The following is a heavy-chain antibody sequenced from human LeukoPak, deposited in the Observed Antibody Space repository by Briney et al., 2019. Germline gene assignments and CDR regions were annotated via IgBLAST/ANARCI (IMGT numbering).Heavy chain of an antibody. V-gene: IGHV1-69*06. J-gene: IGHJ5*02. D-gene: IGHD3-9*01. CDR3: ARGGDFDWLLSNWFDP. CDR2: IIPIFGTA. Sequence: SVKVSCKASGGTFSSYAISWVQQAPGQGLEWMGGIIPIFGTANYAQKFQGRVTITADKSTSTAYMELSSLRSEDTAVYYCARGGDFDWLLSNWFDPWGQGTLVTVSS. CDR1: GGTFSSYA.